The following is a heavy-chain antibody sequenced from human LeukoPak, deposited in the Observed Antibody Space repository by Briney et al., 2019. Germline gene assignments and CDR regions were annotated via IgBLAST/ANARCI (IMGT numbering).Heavy chain of an antibody. J-gene: IGHJ4*02. V-gene: IGHV3-33*01. CDR2: IWYDGSNK. CDR3: ARGAGWVVVPAAYFDY. Sequence: GGSLRLSCAASGFTFSSYGMHWVRQAPGKGLEWVAVIWYDGSNKYYADSVKGRFTISRDNSKNTLYLQMNSLRAEDTAVYYCARGAGWVVVPAAYFDYWGQGTLVTVSS. CDR1: GFTFSSYG. D-gene: IGHD2-2*01.